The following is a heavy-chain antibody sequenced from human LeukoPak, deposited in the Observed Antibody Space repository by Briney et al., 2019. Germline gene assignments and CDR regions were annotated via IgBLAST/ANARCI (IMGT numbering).Heavy chain of an antibody. CDR3: ARGGDLYSFDY. D-gene: IGHD3-10*01. V-gene: IGHV3-72*01. CDR2: VRNKANGYRT. J-gene: IGHJ4*02. Sequence: PGGSLRLSCAASGFTLSDHYMDWVRQAPGKGLEWVGRVRNKANGYRTEYAASVEGRFTVSGDASKNSLYLQMNSLRAEDTAVYYCARGGDLYSFDYWGQGTLVTVSS. CDR1: GFTLSDHY.